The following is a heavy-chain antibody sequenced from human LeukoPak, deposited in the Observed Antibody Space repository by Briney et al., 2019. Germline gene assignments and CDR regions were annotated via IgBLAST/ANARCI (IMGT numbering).Heavy chain of an antibody. CDR3: TRKTPGRTPFDY. V-gene: IGHV3-23*01. J-gene: IGHJ4*02. Sequence: GGSLRLSCAASGFTFSSYAMDWVRQAPGQGLQWVLAVGTSADTYYADSVRGRFTISRDNSKNTLYLQMDSLRAEDTAIYYCTRKTPGRTPFDYWGQGILVTVSS. CDR1: GFTFSSYA. D-gene: IGHD2-15*01. CDR2: VGTSADT.